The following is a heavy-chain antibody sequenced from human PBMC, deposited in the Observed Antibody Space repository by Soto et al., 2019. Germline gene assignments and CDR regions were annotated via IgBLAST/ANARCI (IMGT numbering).Heavy chain of an antibody. V-gene: IGHV4-59*01. CDR2: IYYAGST. J-gene: IGHJ6*02. CDR3: AIGTMVRGVIPYYYHYVMDF. D-gene: IGHD3-10*01. CDR1: GGSMISYY. Sequence: SETLSLTCTVSGGSMISYYWSWIRQPPGRGLEWIGFIYYAGSTNYNPSLKSRVTISVDTSKNQFSLKLSSVTAADTAVYYCAIGTMVRGVIPYYYHYVMDFWGQGSTVTVSS.